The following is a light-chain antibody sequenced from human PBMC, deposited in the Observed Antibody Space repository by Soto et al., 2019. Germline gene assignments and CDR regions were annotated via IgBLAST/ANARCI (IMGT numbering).Light chain of an antibody. CDR3: KQYKRWPPLT. CDR2: GAF. J-gene: IGKJ4*01. V-gene: IGKV3-15*01. CDR1: QSVTYN. Sequence: EIVMTQSPATLSVSPGETATLSCRASQSVTYNLAWYQQKPGQGPRLLIYGAFTRATGIPARFSGSGSGTEFTLTISSLKSEDFAVYYCKQYKRWPPLTFGGGTKVEIK.